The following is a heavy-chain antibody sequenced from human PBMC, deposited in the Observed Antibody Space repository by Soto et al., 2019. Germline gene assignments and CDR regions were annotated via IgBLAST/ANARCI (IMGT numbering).Heavy chain of an antibody. CDR2: TRNKVNGYTT. CDR3: ARASYCSSGMCYHLDR. J-gene: IGHJ5*02. Sequence: GGSLRLSCAGSGFTFSDHYMDWVRQAPGKGLEWVARTRNKVNGYTTEYATSVKGRFTISRDDSKSSLDLQMNSLKTEDTAMYYCARASYCSSGMCYHLDRWGQGTLVTVSS. V-gene: IGHV3-72*01. CDR1: GFTFSDHY. D-gene: IGHD2-15*01.